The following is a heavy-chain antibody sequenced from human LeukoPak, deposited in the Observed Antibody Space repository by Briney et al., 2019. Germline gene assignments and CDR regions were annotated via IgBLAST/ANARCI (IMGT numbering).Heavy chain of an antibody. D-gene: IGHD1-7*01. CDR2: INDSGTI. J-gene: IGHJ6*03. V-gene: IGHV4-34*01. Sequence: SETLSLTCAVYGGSFSHYYWSWIRQSPGMGLEWIGEINDSGTINYNPSLMSRVTISVDKSKNQFSLKLSSATAAGTAVYYCARRWNYGRNYYIDVWGKGATVSVSS. CDR3: ARRWNYGRNYYIDV. CDR1: GGSFSHYY.